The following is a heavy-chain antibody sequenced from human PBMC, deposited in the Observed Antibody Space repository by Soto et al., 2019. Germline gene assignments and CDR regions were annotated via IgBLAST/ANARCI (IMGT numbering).Heavy chain of an antibody. J-gene: IGHJ5*02. Sequence: GASVKVSCKASGGTFSSYTISWVRQAPGQGLEWMGRIIPILGIANYAQKFQGRVTITADKSTSTAYMELSSLRSEDTAVYYCALQPRIAAAGDNWFDPWGQGTLVTVS. D-gene: IGHD6-13*01. V-gene: IGHV1-69*02. CDR3: ALQPRIAAAGDNWFDP. CDR1: GGTFSSYT. CDR2: IIPILGIA.